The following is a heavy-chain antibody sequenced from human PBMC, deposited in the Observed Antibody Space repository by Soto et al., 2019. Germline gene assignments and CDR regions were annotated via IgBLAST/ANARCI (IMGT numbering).Heavy chain of an antibody. J-gene: IGHJ4*02. D-gene: IGHD3-22*01. CDR1: GFTFSSYG. V-gene: IGHV3-33*01. CDR2: IWYDGSNK. CDR3: ARGFSGYYSTGDDY. Sequence: QVQLVESGGGVVQPGRSLRLSCAASGFTFSSYGMHWVRQAPGKGLEWVAVIWYDGSNKYYADSVKGRFTISRDNSKNTLYLQMNSLRAEDTAVYYCARGFSGYYSTGDDYWGQGTLVTVSS.